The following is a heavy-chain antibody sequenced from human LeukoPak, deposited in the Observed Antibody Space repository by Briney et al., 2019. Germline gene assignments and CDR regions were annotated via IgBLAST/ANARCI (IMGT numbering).Heavy chain of an antibody. CDR2: ISGSGDST. J-gene: IGHJ3*02. D-gene: IGHD4-17*01. CDR3: AKPDGDYVGQLDAFDI. V-gene: IGHV3-23*01. CDR1: GFTLRSYV. Sequence: GGSLRPSCVASGFTLRSYVMNWVRQTPGKGLEWVSSISGSGDSTFYADSVKGRFSISRDNSKNTLYLQVNGLRTEDTAVYYCAKPDGDYVGQLDAFDIWGQGTMVTVSS.